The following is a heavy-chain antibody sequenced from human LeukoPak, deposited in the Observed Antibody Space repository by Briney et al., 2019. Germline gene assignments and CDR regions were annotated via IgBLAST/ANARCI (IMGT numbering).Heavy chain of an antibody. Sequence: SETLSLTCTVSGGSISSYYWSWIRQPAGKGLEWIGRIYTSGSTNYNPSLKSRVTMSVDTSKNQFSLKLSSVTAADTAVYYCANTFGFDNFTCYPEGEDLGQGTLVTVSS. V-gene: IGHV4-4*07. J-gene: IGHJ1*01. CDR3: ANTFGFDNFTCYPEGED. CDR1: GGSISSYY. CDR2: IYTSGST. D-gene: IGHD3-9*01.